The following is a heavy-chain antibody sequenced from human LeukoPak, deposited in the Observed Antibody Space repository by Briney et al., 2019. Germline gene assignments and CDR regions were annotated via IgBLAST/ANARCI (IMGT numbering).Heavy chain of an antibody. Sequence: GGSLRLSCAASGFIFSNYWMSWVRQGPGEGLEWVSGISWNSITIIYADSVRGRFTISRDNAKNSLYLQMNSLRAEDTALYYCVRRGQVGAFDIWGQGTMVTISS. CDR2: ISWNSITI. V-gene: IGHV3-20*04. CDR1: GFIFSNYW. J-gene: IGHJ3*02. CDR3: VRRGQVGAFDI. D-gene: IGHD3-10*01.